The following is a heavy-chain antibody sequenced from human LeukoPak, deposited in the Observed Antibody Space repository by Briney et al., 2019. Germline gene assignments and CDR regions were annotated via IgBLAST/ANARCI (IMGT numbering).Heavy chain of an antibody. D-gene: IGHD6-6*01. CDR1: GGTFSSYA. J-gene: IGHJ4*02. CDR2: IIPIFGTA. V-gene: IGHV1-69*06. CDR3: ARSIAARPFDY. Sequence: VASVKVSCKASGGTFSSYAISWVRQAPGQGLEWMGGIIPIFGTANYAQKLQGRVTITADKSTSTAYMELSSLRSEDTAVYYCARSIAARPFDYWGQGTLVTASS.